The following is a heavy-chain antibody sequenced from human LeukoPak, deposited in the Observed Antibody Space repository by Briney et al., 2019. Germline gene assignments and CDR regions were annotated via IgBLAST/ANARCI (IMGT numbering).Heavy chain of an antibody. D-gene: IGHD3-22*01. Sequence: SETLSLTCAVYGGSFSGYYWSWIRQPPGKGLEWIGEINHSGSTNYNPSLKSRVTISVDTSKNQFSLKLSSVTAADTAVYYCAGVVVLPPNFDYWGQGTLVTVSS. V-gene: IGHV4-34*01. J-gene: IGHJ4*02. CDR2: INHSGST. CDR1: GGSFSGYY. CDR3: AGVVVLPPNFDY.